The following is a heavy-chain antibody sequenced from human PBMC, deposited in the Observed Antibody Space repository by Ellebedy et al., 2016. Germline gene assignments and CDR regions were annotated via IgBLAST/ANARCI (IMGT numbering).Heavy chain of an antibody. CDR2: INPSGGST. V-gene: IGHV1-46*01. D-gene: IGHD3-9*01. J-gene: IGHJ4*02. Sequence: ASVKVSXXASGYTFTSYYMHWVRQAPGQGLEWMGIINPSGGSTSYAQKFQGRVTMTRDTSISTAYMELSRLRSDDTAVYYCARDLSDILTYYWGQGTLVTVSS. CDR3: ARDLSDILTYY. CDR1: GYTFTSYY.